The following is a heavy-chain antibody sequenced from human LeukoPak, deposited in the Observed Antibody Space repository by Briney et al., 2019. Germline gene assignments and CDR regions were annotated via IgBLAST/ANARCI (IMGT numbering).Heavy chain of an antibody. CDR2: ISSSSSYI. V-gene: IGHV3-21*01. CDR3: ATYCSSTSCYDY. CDR1: GFTVSSNY. Sequence: PGGSLRLSCAASGFTVSSNYMSWVRQAPGKGLEWVSSISSSSSYIYYADSVKGRFTISRDNAKNSLYLQMNSLRAEDTAVYYCATYCSSTSCYDYWGQGTLVTVSS. J-gene: IGHJ4*02. D-gene: IGHD2-2*01.